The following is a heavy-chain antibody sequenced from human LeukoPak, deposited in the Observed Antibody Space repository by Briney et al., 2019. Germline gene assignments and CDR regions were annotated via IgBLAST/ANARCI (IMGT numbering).Heavy chain of an antibody. CDR2: INPSGGST. CDR1: GSTFTSYY. V-gene: IGHV1-46*01. D-gene: IGHD3-22*01. Sequence: ASVKVSCKASGSTFTSYYMHWVRQAPGQGLEWMGIINPSGGSTSYAQKFQGRVTMTRDTSTSTVYMELSSLRSEDTAVYYCARSFYYDSSGYHYLDYWGQGTLVTVSS. CDR3: ARSFYYDSSGYHYLDY. J-gene: IGHJ4*02.